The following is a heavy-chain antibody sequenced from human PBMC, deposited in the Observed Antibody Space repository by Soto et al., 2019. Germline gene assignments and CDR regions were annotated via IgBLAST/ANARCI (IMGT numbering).Heavy chain of an antibody. D-gene: IGHD3-9*01. CDR2: IIPIFGTA. Sequence: ASVKVSCKASGGTFSSYAISWVRQAPGQGLEWMGGIIPIFGTANYAQKFQGRVTITADESTSTAYMELSSLRSEDTAVYYCARDFYYDILTGYRNTSEYFQHWGQGTLVTVSS. V-gene: IGHV1-69*13. CDR3: ARDFYYDILTGYRNTSEYFQH. CDR1: GGTFSSYA. J-gene: IGHJ1*01.